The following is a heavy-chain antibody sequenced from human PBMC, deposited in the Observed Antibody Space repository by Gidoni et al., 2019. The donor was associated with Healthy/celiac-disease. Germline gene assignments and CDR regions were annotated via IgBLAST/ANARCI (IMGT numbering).Heavy chain of an antibody. Sequence: LEWKGWMNPNCGNTGYAQKFQGRGTMTRNTSISTAYMELSSLRSEDTAVYYCARGQGLGYCSSTSCYTSWFDPWGQGTLVTVSS. CDR2: MNPNCGNT. J-gene: IGHJ5*02. V-gene: IGHV1-8*01. CDR3: ARGQGLGYCSSTSCYTSWFDP. D-gene: IGHD2-2*02.